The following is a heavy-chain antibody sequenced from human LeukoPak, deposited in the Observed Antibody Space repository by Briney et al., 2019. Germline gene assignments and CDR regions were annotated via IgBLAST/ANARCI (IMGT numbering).Heavy chain of an antibody. Sequence: PSETLSLTCAVYGGSFSGYYWGWIRQPPGKGLQWIGSIYDNGGTYQNSSLRSRVTISLDTSKNQFSLKLNSVTAADTAVYYCARDQSGGRGLNAFDIWGQGTMVTVSS. CDR2: IYDNGGT. D-gene: IGHD2-15*01. V-gene: IGHV4-34*01. CDR1: GGSFSGYY. CDR3: ARDQSGGRGLNAFDI. J-gene: IGHJ3*02.